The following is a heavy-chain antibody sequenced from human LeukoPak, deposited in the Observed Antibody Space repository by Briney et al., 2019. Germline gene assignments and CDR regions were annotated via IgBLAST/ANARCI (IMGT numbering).Heavy chain of an antibody. CDR1: GYSISSGYY. CDR3: ARDRSDERFSSSWYSGRSWFDP. J-gene: IGHJ5*02. Sequence: SETLSLTCTVSGYSISSGYYWGWIRQPPGKGLEWIGSIYHSGSTYYNPSLKSRVTISVDTSKNQFSLKLSSVTAADTAVYYCARDRSDERFSSSWYSGRSWFDPWGQGTLVTVSS. D-gene: IGHD6-13*01. V-gene: IGHV4-38-2*02. CDR2: IYHSGST.